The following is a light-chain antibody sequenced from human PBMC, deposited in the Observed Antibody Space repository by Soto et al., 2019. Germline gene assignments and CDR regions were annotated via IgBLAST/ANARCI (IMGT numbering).Light chain of an antibody. CDR2: AAS. Sequence: DTHMTQSPASLSAVIGDRVSIICRASESIRIHLNWYQQKPGKAPRLLIYAASRLQSGVPSRFSGTGSGTDFTLTISSLQPEDFAIYYCQQTFGKPLVTFGQGTRLEIK. CDR3: QQTFGKPLVT. CDR1: ESIRIH. J-gene: IGKJ5*01. V-gene: IGKV1-39*01.